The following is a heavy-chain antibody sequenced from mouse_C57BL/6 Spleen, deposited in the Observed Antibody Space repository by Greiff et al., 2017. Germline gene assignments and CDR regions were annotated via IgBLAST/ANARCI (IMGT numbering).Heavy chain of an antibody. Sequence: EVKVVESGGDLVKPGGSLKLSCAASGFTFSSYGMSWVRQTPDKRLEWVATISSGGSYTYYPDSVKGRFTISRDNAKNTLYLQMSSLKSEDTAMYYCARHIYGNYGSFAYWGQGTLVTVSA. CDR2: ISSGGSYT. CDR1: GFTFSSYG. D-gene: IGHD2-1*01. V-gene: IGHV5-6*01. CDR3: ARHIYGNYGSFAY. J-gene: IGHJ3*01.